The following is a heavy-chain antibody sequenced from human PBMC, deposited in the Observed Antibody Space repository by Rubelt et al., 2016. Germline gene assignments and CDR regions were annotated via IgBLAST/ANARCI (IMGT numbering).Heavy chain of an antibody. V-gene: IGHV7-4-1*02. CDR2: INTNTGNP. Sequence: QVQLVQSGAEVKKPGASVKVSCKASGYTFTSYGISWVRQAPGQGLEWMGWINTNTGNPTYAQGFTGRFVFSLDTSVSTAYLQISSLKAEDTAVYYCARDSSSWRFDPWGQGTLVTVSS. J-gene: IGHJ5*02. CDR3: ARDSSSWRFDP. D-gene: IGHD6-13*01. CDR1: GYTFTSYG.